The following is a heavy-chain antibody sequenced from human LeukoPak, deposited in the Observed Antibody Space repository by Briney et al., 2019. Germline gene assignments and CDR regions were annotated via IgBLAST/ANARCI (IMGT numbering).Heavy chain of an antibody. CDR3: AKWGDYDVLTGYYVHDY. CDR1: GFTFSNYA. Sequence: PGASLRLSCAASGFTFSNYAMSWVRQAPGKGLEWVSAILGSGGSTYYADSVKGRFTVSRDNSKSTLYLQMNSLRAEDTALYYCAKWGDYDVLTGYYVHDYWGQGTLVTVSS. V-gene: IGHV3-23*01. CDR2: ILGSGGST. D-gene: IGHD3-9*01. J-gene: IGHJ4*02.